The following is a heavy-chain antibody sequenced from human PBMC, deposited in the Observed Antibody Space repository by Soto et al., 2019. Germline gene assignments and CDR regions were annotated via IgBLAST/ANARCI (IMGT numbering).Heavy chain of an antibody. CDR3: AKDLQTNRDNYYYYGMDV. CDR2: ISWDGGST. D-gene: IGHD3-16*02. CDR1: GFTFDDYT. J-gene: IGHJ6*02. V-gene: IGHV3-43*01. Sequence: PGGSLRLSCAASGFTFDDYTMHWVRQAPGKGLEWVSLISWDGGSTYYADSVKGRFTISRGNSKNSLYLQMNSLRTEDTALYYCAKDLQTNRDNYYYYGMDVWGQGTTVTVS.